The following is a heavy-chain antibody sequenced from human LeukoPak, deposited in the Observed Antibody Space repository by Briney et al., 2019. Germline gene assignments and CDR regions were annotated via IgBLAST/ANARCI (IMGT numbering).Heavy chain of an antibody. CDR3: ARQEYSTPGENAFDI. J-gene: IGHJ3*02. V-gene: IGHV4-34*01. Sequence: SETLSLTCAVHGGSFSDYLWSWIRQSPGKGLEWIGEINHNGGTNYNPSLKSRVAISEDRSRNQFSLRLTSVTAADTGVYYCARQEYSTPGENAFDIWGQGTMVTVSS. CDR2: INHNGGT. D-gene: IGHD6-6*01. CDR1: GGSFSDYL.